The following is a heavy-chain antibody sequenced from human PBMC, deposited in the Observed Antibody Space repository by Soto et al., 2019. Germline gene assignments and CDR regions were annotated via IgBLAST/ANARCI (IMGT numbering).Heavy chain of an antibody. CDR3: AKDEYQLLYWVGYYGMDV. V-gene: IGHV3-23*01. CDR2: ISGSGGST. CDR1: GFTFSSYA. J-gene: IGHJ6*02. D-gene: IGHD2-2*02. Sequence: PGGSLRLSCAASGFTFSSYAMSWVRQAPGKGLEWVSAISGSGGSTYYADSVKGRFTISRDNSKNTLYLQMNSLRAEDTAVYYCAKDEYQLLYWVGYYGMDVWGQGTTVTVSS.